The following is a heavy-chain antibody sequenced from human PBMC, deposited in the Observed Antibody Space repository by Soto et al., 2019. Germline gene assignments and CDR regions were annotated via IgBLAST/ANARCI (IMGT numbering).Heavy chain of an antibody. J-gene: IGHJ6*02. Sequence: SETLSLTCTVSGGSISSGDYYWSWIRQPPGKGLEWIGYIYYSGSTYYNPSLKSRVTISVDTSKNQFSLKLSSVTAADTAVYYCARTYSGYDSPYYYGMDVWGQGTTVTVSS. CDR1: GGSISSGDYY. CDR3: ARTYSGYDSPYYYGMDV. V-gene: IGHV4-30-4*01. CDR2: IYYSGST. D-gene: IGHD5-12*01.